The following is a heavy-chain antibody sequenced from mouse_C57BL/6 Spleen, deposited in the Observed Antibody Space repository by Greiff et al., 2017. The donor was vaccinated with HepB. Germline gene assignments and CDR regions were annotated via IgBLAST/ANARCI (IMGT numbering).Heavy chain of an antibody. V-gene: IGHV14-2*01. CDR3: ARDYDYDGAMDY. CDR1: GFNIKDYY. D-gene: IGHD2-4*01. Sequence: EVQLQQSGAELVKPGASVKLSCTASGFNIKDYYMHWVKQRTEQGLEWIGRIDPEDGATKYAPKFQGKATITADTSSNTAYLQLSSRTSEDTAVYYCARDYDYDGAMDYWGQGTSVTVSS. J-gene: IGHJ4*01. CDR2: IDPEDGAT.